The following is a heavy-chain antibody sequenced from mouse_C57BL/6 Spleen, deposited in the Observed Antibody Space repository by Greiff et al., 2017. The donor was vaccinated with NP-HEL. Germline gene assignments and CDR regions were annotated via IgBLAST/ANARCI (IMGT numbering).Heavy chain of an antibody. CDR3: ARGRGTTVVGYYFDY. V-gene: IGHV5-4*03. D-gene: IGHD1-1*01. Sequence: EVKLVESGGGLVKPGGSLKLSCAASGFTFSSYAMSWVRQTPEKRLEWVATISDGGSYTYYPDNVKGRFTISRDNAKNNLYLQMSHLKSEDTAMYYCARGRGTTVVGYYFDYWGQGTTLTVSS. CDR2: ISDGGSYT. J-gene: IGHJ2*01. CDR1: GFTFSSYA.